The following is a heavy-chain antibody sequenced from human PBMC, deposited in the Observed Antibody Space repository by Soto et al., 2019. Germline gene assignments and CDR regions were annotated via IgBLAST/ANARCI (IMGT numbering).Heavy chain of an antibody. CDR2: ISVSGGNT. V-gene: IGHV3-23*01. CDR1: GFTFSSCV. D-gene: IGHD6-13*01. Sequence: EVQLLESGGGLVQTGGSLRLSCDASGFTFSSCVMSWVRQAPGKGLELVSSISVSGGNTYFADSVKGRVTISRDNSKNTLYLQMISLRVDDTALYYDTSGLTAGGTCPSVFEIWGQGTMLTVSS. J-gene: IGHJ3*02. CDR3: TSGLTAGGTCPSVFEI.